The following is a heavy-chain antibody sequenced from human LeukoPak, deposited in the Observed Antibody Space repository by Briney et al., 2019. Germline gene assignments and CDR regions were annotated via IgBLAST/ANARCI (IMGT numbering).Heavy chain of an antibody. D-gene: IGHD2-21*01. Sequence: GGSLRLSCAASGFTFSSYTMNWVRQAPGKRLEWVTSISGSGVGTYYADSVKGRFTISRDNSWNTLYLQMSSLRAEDTAVYYCAKDQVISGSEASDIWGQGTMVTVSS. CDR3: AKDQVISGSEASDI. CDR1: GFTFSSYT. V-gene: IGHV3-23*01. CDR2: ISGSGVGT. J-gene: IGHJ3*02.